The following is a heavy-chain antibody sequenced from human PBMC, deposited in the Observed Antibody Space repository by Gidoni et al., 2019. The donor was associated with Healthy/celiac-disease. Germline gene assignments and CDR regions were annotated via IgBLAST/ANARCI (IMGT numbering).Heavy chain of an antibody. D-gene: IGHD1-26*01. CDR3: AKDAFPGDTYYYYYGMDV. V-gene: IGHV3-30*18. CDR1: GFPFSSYG. J-gene: IGHJ6*02. CDR2: ISYDGSNK. Sequence: QVQLVESGGGVVQPGRSLRLSCAASGFPFSSYGMHWVRQAPGKGLEWVAVISYDGSNKYYADSVKGRFTISRDNSKNTLYLQMNSLRAEDTAVYYCAKDAFPGDTYYYYYGMDVWGQGTTVTVSS.